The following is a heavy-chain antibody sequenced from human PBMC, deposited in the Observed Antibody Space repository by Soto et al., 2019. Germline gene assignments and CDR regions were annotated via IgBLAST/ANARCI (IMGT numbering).Heavy chain of an antibody. CDR1: GYTFRSYG. J-gene: IGHJ6*02. Sequence: QVQLVQSGAEVKKPGASVKVSCKASGYTFRSYGIIWVRQAPGQGLEWMGWISAYNGNTKYAQNLQGRVTMTTETFSTTAYMELRSLRSDDTAVYYCAKTYDARVYYYCAMDVWGQGTTVTVSS. V-gene: IGHV1-18*04. D-gene: IGHD3-3*01. CDR2: ISAYNGNT. CDR3: AKTYDARVYYYCAMDV.